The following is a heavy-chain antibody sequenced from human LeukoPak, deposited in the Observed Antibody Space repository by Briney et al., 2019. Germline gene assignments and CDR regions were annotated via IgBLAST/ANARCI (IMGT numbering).Heavy chain of an antibody. CDR3: ARGHKEDYYYYMDV. J-gene: IGHJ6*03. CDR2: INQSGNT. V-gene: IGHV4-34*01. CDR1: GGSFSGFY. Sequence: SETLSLTCAVDGGSFSGFYWSWIRQTAGKGLEWIGEINQSGNTNYNPSLADYNPSLKSRVSISVDTSKKQLSLKLSSVTAADTAVYYCARGHKEDYYYYMDVWGKGTTVTVSS.